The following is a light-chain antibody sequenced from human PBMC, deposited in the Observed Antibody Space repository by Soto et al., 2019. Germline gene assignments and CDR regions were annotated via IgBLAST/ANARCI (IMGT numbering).Light chain of an antibody. J-gene: IGKJ1*01. CDR1: QGTRIA. Sequence: DIQMTHSPSSLSASVGDRVTITCRASQGTRIALAWYQQKPGKAPKRLIYAASSLQGGVPSRFSGSGAGTEFTPTISSLQPEDFATYDGQQHNTYPRTFGQGTRVDIK. CDR2: AAS. CDR3: QQHNTYPRT. V-gene: IGKV1-17*01.